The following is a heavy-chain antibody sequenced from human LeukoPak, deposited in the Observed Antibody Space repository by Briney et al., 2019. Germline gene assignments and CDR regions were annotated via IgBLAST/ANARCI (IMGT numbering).Heavy chain of an antibody. CDR2: INAGNGNT. V-gene: IGHV1-3*01. D-gene: IGHD3-9*01. CDR3: ARGVHGYYDILTLLPDY. Sequence: ASVKVSCKASGYTFTSYAMHWVRQAPGQRLEWMGWINAGNGNTKYSQKFQGRVTITRDTSASTAYMELSSLRSEDTAVYYCARGVHGYYDILTLLPDYWGQGTLVTVSS. J-gene: IGHJ4*02. CDR1: GYTFTSYA.